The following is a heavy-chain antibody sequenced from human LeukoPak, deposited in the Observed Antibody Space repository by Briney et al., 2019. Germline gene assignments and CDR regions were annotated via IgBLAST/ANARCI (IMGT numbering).Heavy chain of an antibody. CDR3: ARSISERYSFDY. CDR1: KFTFSSYW. J-gene: IGHJ4*02. CDR2: INSDGRST. Sequence: QPGGSLRLSRAASKFTFSSYWMHWVRQAPGKGLVWVSRINSDGRSTSYADSVKGRFSISRDNAKNTLYLQMNSLRAEDTAVYYCARSISERYSFDYWGQGTLVTVSS. V-gene: IGHV3-74*01. D-gene: IGHD3-3*02.